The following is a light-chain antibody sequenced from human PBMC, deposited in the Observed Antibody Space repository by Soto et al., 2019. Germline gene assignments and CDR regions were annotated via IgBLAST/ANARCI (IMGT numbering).Light chain of an antibody. V-gene: IGLV2-14*01. J-gene: IGLJ1*01. Sequence: QSDLSQPAYVSGSPGQSITISCTGTSSDVGGYNYVSWYQQHPGKAPKLMIYEVSNRPSGVSNRFSGSKSGNTASLTISGLQAEDEADYYCSSYTSSSTLFYVFGTGTKVTVL. CDR2: EVS. CDR3: SSYTSSSTLFYV. CDR1: SSDVGGYNY.